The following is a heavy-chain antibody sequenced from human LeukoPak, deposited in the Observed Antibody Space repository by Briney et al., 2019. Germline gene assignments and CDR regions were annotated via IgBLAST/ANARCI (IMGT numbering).Heavy chain of an antibody. J-gene: IGHJ4*02. V-gene: IGHV1-46*01. CDR2: INPSGGST. CDR3: ARAMEQQLVGPDY. D-gene: IGHD6-13*01. CDR1: GYTFTGYY. Sequence: EASVKVSCKASGYTFTGYYIHWVRQAPGQGLEWIGIINPSGGSTNYAQKFQGRATMTRDTSTSTVYMELSSLRSEDTAVYYCARAMEQQLVGPDYWGQGTLVTVSS.